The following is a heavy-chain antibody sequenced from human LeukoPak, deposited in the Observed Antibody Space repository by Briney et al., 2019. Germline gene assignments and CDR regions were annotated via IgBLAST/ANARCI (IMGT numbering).Heavy chain of an antibody. CDR2: ISSSSSYI. CDR3: ARVTAMVPGDFDY. Sequence: GGSLRLSCAASGFTFSSYSMNWVRQAPGKGLEWVSSISSSSSYIYYADSVKGRFTISRDNAKNSLYLQMNSLRAEDTAVYYCARVTAMVPGDFDYWGQGTLVTVSS. J-gene: IGHJ4*02. V-gene: IGHV3-21*01. CDR1: GFTFSSYS. D-gene: IGHD5-18*01.